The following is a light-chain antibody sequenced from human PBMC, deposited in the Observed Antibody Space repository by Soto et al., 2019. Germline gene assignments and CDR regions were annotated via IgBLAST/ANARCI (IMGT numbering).Light chain of an antibody. CDR3: QQYGSAPRFT. Sequence: EIVLTQSPGTLSLSPGERATLSCRASQSVSSSYLAWYQQKPGQAPRLLIYGASSRATGITDRFSGSGSETDFTLTISRLEPEDFAVYYCQQYGSAPRFTFGPGTKVDIK. J-gene: IGKJ3*01. CDR2: GAS. CDR1: QSVSSSY. V-gene: IGKV3-20*01.